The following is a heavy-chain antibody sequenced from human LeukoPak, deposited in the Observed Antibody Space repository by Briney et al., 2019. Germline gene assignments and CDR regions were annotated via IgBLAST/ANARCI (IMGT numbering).Heavy chain of an antibody. D-gene: IGHD3-16*02. CDR2: ISSSSSTI. CDR3: ARYDYVWGSYRPWYFDY. Sequence: QPGGSLRLSCAASGFTFSSYSMNWVRQAPGKGLEWVSSISSSSSTIYYADSVKGRFTISRDNAKNSLYLQMNSLRAEDTAVYYCARYDYVWGSYRPWYFDYWGQGTLVTVSS. CDR1: GFTFSSYS. J-gene: IGHJ4*02. V-gene: IGHV3-48*04.